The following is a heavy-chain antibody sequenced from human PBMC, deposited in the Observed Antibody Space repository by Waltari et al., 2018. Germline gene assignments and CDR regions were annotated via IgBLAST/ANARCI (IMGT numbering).Heavy chain of an antibody. CDR2: IYSTGYT. D-gene: IGHD6-19*01. CDR3: ARDRIAVSGSPPLSYNWFDF. Sequence: QVHLRESGPGLVKPSETLFLTCNVSSDSFKTSYWAWIRQSAGMRLEWIGRIYSTGYTRYNPSLESRVTISIDTSQNQISLRLTSVTVADTAVYFCARDRIAVSGSPPLSYNWFDFWSQGTRVAVSS. J-gene: IGHJ5*01. CDR1: SDSFKTSY. V-gene: IGHV4-4*07.